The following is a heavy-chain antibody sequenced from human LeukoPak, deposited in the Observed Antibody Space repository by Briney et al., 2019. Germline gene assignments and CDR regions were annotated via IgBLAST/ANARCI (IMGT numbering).Heavy chain of an antibody. D-gene: IGHD6-19*01. CDR3: ARDLRYSSGWSASGMDV. J-gene: IGHJ6*03. Sequence: ASEKVSYKPSGYTFTSHGINWVRQNPGQGLEWMGWISTYNGNTNYAQKLQGRVSMTTDTSTSTAYMDLRSLRSDDTAVYYCARDLRYSSGWSASGMDVWGKATTVNISS. CDR2: ISTYNGNT. V-gene: IGHV1-18*01. CDR1: GYTFTSHG.